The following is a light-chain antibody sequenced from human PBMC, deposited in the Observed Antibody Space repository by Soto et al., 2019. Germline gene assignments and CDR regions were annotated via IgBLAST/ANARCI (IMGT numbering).Light chain of an antibody. CDR3: QQYNSYSWT. CDR2: DAS. J-gene: IGKJ1*01. Sequence: DIQMTQSPSFLSASVGDKVTITCRSTESVSKWLAWYQEKPGNPPRPLIYDASTLESGVPSRFSGSGSGTEFTLTISSLQADDFAMYYCQQYNSYSWTFGQGTKVDI. V-gene: IGKV1-5*01. CDR1: ESVSKW.